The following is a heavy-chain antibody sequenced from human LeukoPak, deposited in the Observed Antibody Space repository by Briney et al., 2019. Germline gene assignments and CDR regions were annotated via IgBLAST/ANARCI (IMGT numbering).Heavy chain of an antibody. V-gene: IGHV1-8*03. J-gene: IGHJ6*03. CDR1: GYTFTSYD. CDR3: ARTYMTPGIYYYYYMDV. CDR2: MNPNSGNT. Sequence: ASVKLSCKASGYTFTSYDINWVRQATGQGLEWMGWMNPNSGNTGYAQKFQGRVNITRNTSISTAYMELSSLISDDTAVYYCARTYMTPGIYYYYYMDVWGKGTTVTVSS. D-gene: IGHD6-13*01.